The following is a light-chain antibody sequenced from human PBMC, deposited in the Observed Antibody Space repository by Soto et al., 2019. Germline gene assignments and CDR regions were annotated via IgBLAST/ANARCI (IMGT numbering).Light chain of an antibody. CDR1: QSISSW. V-gene: IGKV1-5*01. Sequence: DIQMTQSPSTLSASVGDRVTITCRASQSISSWLAWYQQKPGKAPKLLIYDASSLESGVPSRFSGSGSGTEFNLNISSLQPDDFATYYCQQYNSYSRTFGQGNKVEIK. CDR2: DAS. CDR3: QQYNSYSRT. J-gene: IGKJ1*01.